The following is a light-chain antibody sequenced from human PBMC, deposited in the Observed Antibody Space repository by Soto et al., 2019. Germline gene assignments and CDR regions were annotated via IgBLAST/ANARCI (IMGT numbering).Light chain of an antibody. J-gene: IGKJ4*01. CDR3: MQTLEIPLT. CDR2: LGS. V-gene: IGKV2-28*01. CDR1: QSLLHRNGKNF. Sequence: DIVMTQSPLSLPVTPGEPASIACRSSQSLLHRNGKNFVDWYVQKPGQRPQLLIYLGSNRASGVPDRFSCSGSGTDFTLQISRVEAEDVGVYYCMQTLEIPLTFGGGTKVDIK.